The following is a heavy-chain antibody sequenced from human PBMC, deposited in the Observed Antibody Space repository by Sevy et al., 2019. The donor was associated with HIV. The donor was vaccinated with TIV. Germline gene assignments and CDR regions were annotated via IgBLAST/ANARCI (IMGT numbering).Heavy chain of an antibody. Sequence: GGSLRLSCVASGFTFSDYWMTWVRQAPGKGLEWVSYISSSSSTIYYADSVKGRFTISRDNAKNSLYLQMNSLRAEDTAVYYCARDRVDYGGNSDAFDIWGQGTMVTVSS. V-gene: IGHV3-48*01. J-gene: IGHJ3*02. CDR3: ARDRVDYGGNSDAFDI. D-gene: IGHD4-17*01. CDR1: GFTFSDYW. CDR2: ISSSSSTI.